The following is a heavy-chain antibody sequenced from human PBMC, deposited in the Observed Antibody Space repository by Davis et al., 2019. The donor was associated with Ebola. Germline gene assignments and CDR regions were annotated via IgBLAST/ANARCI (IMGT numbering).Heavy chain of an antibody. CDR1: GFTFGDYA. CDR3: TAYDSTFRNY. V-gene: IGHV3-43D*03. CDR2: ISWDGRST. J-gene: IGHJ4*02. Sequence: GESLKISCAASGFTFGDYAMHWVRQAPGKGLEWVSPISWDGRSTAYADSVRDRFSISRDNSRSFLYLQMNGLRAEDTALYYCTAYDSTFRNYWGQGTLVTVSS. D-gene: IGHD3-22*01.